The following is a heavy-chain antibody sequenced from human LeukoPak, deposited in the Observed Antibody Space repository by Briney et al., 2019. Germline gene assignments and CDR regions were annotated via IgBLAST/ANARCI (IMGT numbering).Heavy chain of an antibody. J-gene: IGHJ6*03. V-gene: IGHV1-69*05. D-gene: IGHD1-26*01. CDR3: ARDRGVGAIPLPEYYYYYYMDV. CDR1: GGTFSSYA. CDR2: IIPIFGTA. Sequence: SVKVSCKASGGTFSSYAISWVRQAPGQGLEWMGGIIPIFGTANYAQKFQGRVTITTDESTSTAYMELSSLRSEDTAVYYCARDRGVGAIPLPEYYYYYYMDVWGKGTTVTVSS.